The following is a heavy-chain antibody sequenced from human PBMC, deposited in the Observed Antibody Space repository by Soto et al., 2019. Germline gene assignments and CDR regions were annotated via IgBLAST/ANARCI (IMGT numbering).Heavy chain of an antibody. CDR3: ARRGMTTVTDFDY. D-gene: IGHD4-17*01. CDR1: GGSISSSSYY. Sequence: PSETLSLTCTVSGGSISSSSYYWGWIRQPPGKGLEWIGSIYYSGSTYYNPSLKSRVTISVDTSKNQFSLKLSSVTAADTAVYYCARRGMTTVTDFDYWGQGTLVTVSS. V-gene: IGHV4-39*01. CDR2: IYYSGST. J-gene: IGHJ4*02.